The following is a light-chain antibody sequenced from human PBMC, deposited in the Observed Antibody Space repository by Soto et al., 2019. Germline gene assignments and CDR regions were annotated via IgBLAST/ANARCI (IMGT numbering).Light chain of an antibody. V-gene: IGKV3D-20*02. CDR3: QQRSNWPPLT. CDR2: RAS. CDR1: QSVSSSY. J-gene: IGKJ4*01. Sequence: EIVLTQSPGTLSLSPGERATLSCRASQSVSSSYLAWYQQKPGQGPRLLVYRASTRATGIPARFSGSGSGTDFTLTISSLEPEDFAVYYCQQRSNWPPLTFGGGNKVDIK.